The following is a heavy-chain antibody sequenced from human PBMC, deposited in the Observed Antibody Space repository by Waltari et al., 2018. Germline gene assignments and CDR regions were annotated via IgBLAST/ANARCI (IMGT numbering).Heavy chain of an antibody. CDR1: GYTFTSYY. J-gene: IGHJ3*02. Sequence: QVQLVQSGAEVKKPGASVKVSCKASGYTFTSYYMHWVRQAPGQGLEWMGRINPVGGRTSYGRKFQGRVTMTRDTSTSTVYMELSSLRSEDTAVYYCARDPALYSSGWQGAFDIWGQGTMVTVSS. V-gene: IGHV1-46*01. D-gene: IGHD6-19*01. CDR3: ARDPALYSSGWQGAFDI. CDR2: INPVGGRT.